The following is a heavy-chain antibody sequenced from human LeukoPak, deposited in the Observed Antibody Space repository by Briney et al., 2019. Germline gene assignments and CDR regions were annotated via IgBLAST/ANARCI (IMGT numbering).Heavy chain of an antibody. V-gene: IGHV3-30*04. CDR1: GFTFSSYT. J-gene: IGHJ6*02. CDR3: ARCLAYSGWVYYYGMDV. Sequence: GGSLRLSCAASGFTFSSYTMNWVRQAPGKGLEWVAVISYDGSNKYYADSVKGRFTISRDNSKNTLYLQMNSLRAEDTAVYYCARCLAYSGWVYYYGMDVWGQGTTVTVSS. D-gene: IGHD6-19*01. CDR2: ISYDGSNK.